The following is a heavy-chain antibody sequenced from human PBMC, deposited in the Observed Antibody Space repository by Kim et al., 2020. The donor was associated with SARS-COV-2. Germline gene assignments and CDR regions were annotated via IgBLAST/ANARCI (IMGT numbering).Heavy chain of an antibody. CDR1: GYTFTSYG. J-gene: IGHJ4*02. V-gene: IGHV1-18*04. CDR3: ARAKEWELPLTGREIDY. Sequence: ASVKVSCKASGYTFTSYGISWVRQAPGQGLEWMGWISAYNGNTNYAQKLQGRVTMTTDTSTSTAYMELRSLRSDDTAVYYCARAKEWELPLTGREIDYWGQGTLVTVSS. CDR2: ISAYNGNT. D-gene: IGHD1-26*01.